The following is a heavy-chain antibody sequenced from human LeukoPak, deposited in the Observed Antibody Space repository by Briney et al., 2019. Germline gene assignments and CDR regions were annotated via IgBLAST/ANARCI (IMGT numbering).Heavy chain of an antibody. Sequence: PSETLSLTCAVYGGSFSGYYWGWICQPPGKGLEWIGEINHSGSTNYNPSLKSRVTISVDTSKNQFSLKLSSVTAADTAVYYCASTYGGQRDYWGQGTLVTVSS. V-gene: IGHV4-34*01. J-gene: IGHJ4*02. CDR1: GGSFSGYY. CDR2: INHSGST. CDR3: ASTYGGQRDY. D-gene: IGHD4-23*01.